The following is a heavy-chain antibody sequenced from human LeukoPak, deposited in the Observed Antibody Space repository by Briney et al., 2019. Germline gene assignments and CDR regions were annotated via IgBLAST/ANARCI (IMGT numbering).Heavy chain of an antibody. J-gene: IGHJ3*02. Sequence: ASVKVSCKASGYTFTSYDINWVRQATGQGLEWMGWINPNSGGTNYVQKFQGRVTMTRDTSISTAYMELSRLRSDDTAVYYCARDNVGAFDIWGQGTMVTVSS. D-gene: IGHD2-8*01. CDR3: ARDNVGAFDI. V-gene: IGHV1-2*02. CDR2: INPNSGGT. CDR1: GYTFTSYD.